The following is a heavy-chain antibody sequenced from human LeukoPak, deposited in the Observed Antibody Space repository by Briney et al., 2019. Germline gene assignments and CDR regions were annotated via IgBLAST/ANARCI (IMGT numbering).Heavy chain of an antibody. Sequence: PSETLSLTCTVSGGSISSYYWSWIRQPPGKGLEWIGYIYYSGSTNYNPSLKSRVTISVDTSKNQFSLKLSSVTAADTAVYYCARGPTVGADFYYYYGMDVWGQGTTVTVSS. CDR2: IYYSGST. V-gene: IGHV4-59*12. CDR3: ARGPTVGADFYYYYGMDV. D-gene: IGHD1-26*01. CDR1: GGSISSYY. J-gene: IGHJ6*02.